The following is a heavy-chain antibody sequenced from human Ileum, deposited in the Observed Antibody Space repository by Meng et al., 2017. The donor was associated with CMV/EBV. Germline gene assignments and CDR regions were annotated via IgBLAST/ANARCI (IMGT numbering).Heavy chain of an antibody. V-gene: IGHV3-30*02. CDR2: IRFDGTNK. CDR3: AKDRSLTMVTPYYLDY. J-gene: IGHJ4*02. D-gene: IGHD4/OR15-4a*01. CDR1: GFTFRHYG. Sequence: GGSLRLSCATSGFTFRHYGMHWVRQAPGKGLEWVAFIRFDGTNKYYADSVKGRFTISSDRSKTTVYLQMNSLRTEDTAVYYCAKDRSLTMVTPYYLDYWGQGTLVTVSS.